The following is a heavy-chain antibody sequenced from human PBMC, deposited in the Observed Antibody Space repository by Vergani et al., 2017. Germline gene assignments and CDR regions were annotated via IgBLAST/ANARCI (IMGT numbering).Heavy chain of an antibody. CDR2: SNPSGGST. J-gene: IGHJ3*02. V-gene: IGHV1-46*01. CDR1: GYTFTSYY. Sequence: QVQLVQSGAEVKKPGASVKVSCKASGYTFTSYYMHWVRQAPGQGLEWMGISNPSGGSTSYAQKFQGRVTMTRDTSTSTVYMELSSLRSEDTAVYYCARKDSGQYAFDIWGQGTMVTVSS. CDR3: ARKDSGQYAFDI. D-gene: IGHD5-12*01.